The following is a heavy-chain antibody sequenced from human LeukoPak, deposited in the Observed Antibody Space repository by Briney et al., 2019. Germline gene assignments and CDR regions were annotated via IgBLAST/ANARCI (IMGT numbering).Heavy chain of an antibody. Sequence: GGSLRLSCSASGFTFSSYALHWVRQAPGKGLEWVSYISRSGTIISYADSVRGRLTISRDNAKNSLYLQMNSLRAEDTAVYYCARERDDYYFDYWGQGTLVTVSS. D-gene: IGHD3-3*01. CDR1: GFTFSSYA. J-gene: IGHJ4*02. CDR2: ISRSGTII. V-gene: IGHV3-48*03. CDR3: ARERDDYYFDY.